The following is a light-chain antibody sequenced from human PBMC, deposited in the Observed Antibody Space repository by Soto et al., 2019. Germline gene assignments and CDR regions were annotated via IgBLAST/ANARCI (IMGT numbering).Light chain of an antibody. CDR3: QQRTNWPPLYT. Sequence: ENVLTQSPATLSLSPGERATRSCRARQSVSTYLAWYQQKPGQAPRLLVYDASKRATGIPARFSGSGSETDFTLTISSLESEDFAVYYCQQRTNWPPLYTFGQGTKLEIK. J-gene: IGKJ2*01. V-gene: IGKV3-11*01. CDR1: QSVSTY. CDR2: DAS.